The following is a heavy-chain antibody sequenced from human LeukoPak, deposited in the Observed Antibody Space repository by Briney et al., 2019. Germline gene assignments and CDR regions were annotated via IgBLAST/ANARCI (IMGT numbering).Heavy chain of an antibody. J-gene: IGHJ4*02. CDR1: GFTFSSYG. CDR2: ISYDGSNK. V-gene: IGHV3-30*18. D-gene: IGHD4-17*01. CDR3: AKIDYESHD. Sequence: GGSLRLSCAASGFTFSSYGVHWVRQAPGKGLEWVAVISYDGSNKYYADSVKGRFTISRDNSKNTLYLQMNSLRAEDTAVYYCAKIDYESHDWGQGTLVTVSS.